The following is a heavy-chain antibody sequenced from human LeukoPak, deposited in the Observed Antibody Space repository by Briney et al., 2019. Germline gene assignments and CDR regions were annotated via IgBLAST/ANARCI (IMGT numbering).Heavy chain of an antibody. CDR2: INPNSGGT. J-gene: IGHJ4*02. CDR3: ASRDPTYYYDSSGYYLRGIFDY. V-gene: IGHV1-2*02. Sequence: ASFLFSCKASGYTFTGYYMHWVRQAPGQGLEWMGWINPNSGGTNYAQKFQGRVTMTRDTSISTAYMELSRLRSDDTAVYYCASRDPTYYYDSSGYYLRGIFDYWGQGTLVTVSS. D-gene: IGHD3-22*01. CDR1: GYTFTGYY.